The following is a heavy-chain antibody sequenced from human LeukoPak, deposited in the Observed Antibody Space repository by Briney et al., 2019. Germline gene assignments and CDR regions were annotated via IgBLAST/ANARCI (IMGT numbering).Heavy chain of an antibody. D-gene: IGHD6-13*01. CDR3: AKDRSSSWNWYFDL. CDR1: GFTFSSYA. Sequence: GGSLRLSCAASGFTFSSYAMSWVRQAPGEGLEWVSSISSSSSYIYYADSVKGRFTISRDNAKNSLDLQMNSLRAEDMALYYCAKDRSSSWNWYFDLWGRGTLVTVSS. V-gene: IGHV3-21*04. J-gene: IGHJ2*01. CDR2: ISSSSSYI.